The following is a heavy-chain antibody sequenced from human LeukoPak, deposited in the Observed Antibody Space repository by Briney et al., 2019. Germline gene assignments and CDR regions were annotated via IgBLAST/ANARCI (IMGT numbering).Heavy chain of an antibody. Sequence: GGSLRLSCSASGFTFTNYVLHWVRQAPGKGLEYVSAISSNGDGTYYADSVKGRFTISRDSSKNTLYLQMNSLRGEDTAVYYCAKEVSVAGSKRLDYWGQGTVVTVSS. CDR2: ISSNGDGT. V-gene: IGHV3-64*04. CDR1: GFTFTNYV. D-gene: IGHD6-19*01. CDR3: AKEVSVAGSKRLDY. J-gene: IGHJ4*02.